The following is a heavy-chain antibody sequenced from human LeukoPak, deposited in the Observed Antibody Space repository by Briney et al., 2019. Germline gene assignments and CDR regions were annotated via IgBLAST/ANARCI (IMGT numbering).Heavy chain of an antibody. D-gene: IGHD3-22*01. V-gene: IGHV3-23*01. CDR2: ISGSGGST. CDR1: GFTFSSYA. CDR3: AKQVAPYYYDSSGYYYDY. J-gene: IGHJ4*02. Sequence: PGGSLRLSCAASGFTFSSYAMSWVRQAPGKGLEWVSAISGSGGSTYYADSVKGRFTISRDNSKNTLYLQMNSRRAEDTAVYYCAKQVAPYYYDSSGYYYDYWGQGTLVTVSS.